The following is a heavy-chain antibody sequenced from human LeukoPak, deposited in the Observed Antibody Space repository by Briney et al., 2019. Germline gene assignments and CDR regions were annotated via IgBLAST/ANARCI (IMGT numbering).Heavy chain of an antibody. V-gene: IGHV3-30*18. CDR1: GFTFSDYG. Sequence: GGSLRLSCAASGFTFSDYGMHWVRQAPGKGLEWVAVISFDGRTEYYADSVKGRFTISRDNSKSILYLQMNSLRAEDTAVYYCAKGTYSSSPYDYFDYWGQGTLVTVSS. CDR2: ISFDGRTE. D-gene: IGHD6-19*01. CDR3: AKGTYSSSPYDYFDY. J-gene: IGHJ4*02.